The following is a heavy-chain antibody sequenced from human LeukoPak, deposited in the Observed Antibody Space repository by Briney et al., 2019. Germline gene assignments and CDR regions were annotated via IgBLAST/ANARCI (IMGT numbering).Heavy chain of an antibody. V-gene: IGHV3-23*01. CDR3: AKGGIRSGYRPGDWFDP. CDR1: GFTFSSYA. Sequence: GGSLRLSCAASGFTFSSYAMSWVRQAPGKGLEWVSAISGSGGSTYYADSVKGRFTISRDNSKNTLYLQMNSLRAEDTAVYYCAKGGIRSGYRPGDWFDPWGQGTLVTVSS. D-gene: IGHD3-3*01. CDR2: ISGSGGST. J-gene: IGHJ5*02.